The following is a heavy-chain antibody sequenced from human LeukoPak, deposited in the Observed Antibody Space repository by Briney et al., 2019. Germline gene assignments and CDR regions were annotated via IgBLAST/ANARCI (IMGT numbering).Heavy chain of an antibody. V-gene: IGHV3-64*02. CDR1: GFIFSSYS. Sequence: GGSLRLSCAASGFIFSSYSLHWVRQCPGKGLEYVSGISRDGGGTYYADSVNGRFTISRYNSKNTLYLQMGSLRAEEMGVYYCARDLSINLGNTNGYFDYWGQGTLVTVSS. CDR3: ARDLSINLGNTNGYFDY. D-gene: IGHD2-8*01. J-gene: IGHJ4*02. CDR2: ISRDGGGT.